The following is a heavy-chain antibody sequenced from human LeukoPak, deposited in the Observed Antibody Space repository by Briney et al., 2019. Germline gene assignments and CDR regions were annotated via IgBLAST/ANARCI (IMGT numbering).Heavy chain of an antibody. V-gene: IGHV1-69*05. CDR2: IIPIFGTA. CDR3: ARGEGYSSGGTNYYYYYYMDV. CDR1: GYTFTSYG. D-gene: IGHD6-19*01. J-gene: IGHJ6*03. Sequence: SVKVSCKASGYTFTSYGISWVRQAPGQGLEWMGRIIPIFGTANYAQKFQGRVTITTDESTSTAYMELSSLRSEDTAVYYCARGEGYSSGGTNYYYYYYMDVWGKGTTVTVSS.